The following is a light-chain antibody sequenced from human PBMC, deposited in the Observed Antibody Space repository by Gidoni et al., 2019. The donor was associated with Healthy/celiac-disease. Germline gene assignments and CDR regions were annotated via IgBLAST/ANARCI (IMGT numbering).Light chain of an antibody. Sequence: QSALTPPASVSGSPGQSITISCTGTSSDVGGYNYVSWYQQHPGKAPNLMIYDVSNRPSGVSNRFSGSKSGNTASLTISGLQAEDEADYYCSSYTSSSTPYVFGTGTKVTVL. CDR3: SSYTSSSTPYV. V-gene: IGLV2-14*03. CDR1: SSDVGGYNY. J-gene: IGLJ1*01. CDR2: DVS.